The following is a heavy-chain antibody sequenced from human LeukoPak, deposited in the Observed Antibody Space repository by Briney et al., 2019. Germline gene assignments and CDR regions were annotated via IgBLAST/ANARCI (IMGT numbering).Heavy chain of an antibody. J-gene: IGHJ4*02. CDR1: GFTFSSYW. CDR2: IKQDGSEK. D-gene: IGHD1-26*01. Sequence: GGSLRLSCAASGFTFSSYWMSWVRQAPGKGLEWVANIKQDGSEKYYVDSVKGRFTISRDNVKNSLYLQMNSLRAEDPAVYYCARPMYSGSPFDYWGQGTVVTVSS. CDR3: ARPMYSGSPFDY. V-gene: IGHV3-7*01.